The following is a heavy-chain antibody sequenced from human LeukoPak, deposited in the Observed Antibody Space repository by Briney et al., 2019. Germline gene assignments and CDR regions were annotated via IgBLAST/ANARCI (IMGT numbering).Heavy chain of an antibody. D-gene: IGHD2-15*01. CDR1: GLTFSSYS. V-gene: IGHV3-21*01. J-gene: IGHJ4*02. Sequence: GGSLRLSCAASGLTFSSYSMNWVRQAPGKGLEWVSSISSSSDYIYYADSMKGRFTISRDNAKNSLYLQMNSLRAEDTAVYYCANTCCSGGSCYWAFDYWGQGTLVTVSS. CDR3: ANTCCSGGSCYWAFDY. CDR2: ISSSSDYI.